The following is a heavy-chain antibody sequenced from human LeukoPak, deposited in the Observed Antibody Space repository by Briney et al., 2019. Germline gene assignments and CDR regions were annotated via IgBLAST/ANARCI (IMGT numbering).Heavy chain of an antibody. CDR3: ARASFNGPDAFDI. CDR1: GFTFRSYW. Sequence: PGGSLRLSCEVSGFTFRSYWMSWVRQAPGEGLEWVANIKQDGSEKYCVDSVKGRFTISRDNAKNSLYLQMNSLRADDTAVYFCARASFNGPDAFDIWGQGTMVTVSS. J-gene: IGHJ3*02. V-gene: IGHV3-7*01. CDR2: IKQDGSEK. D-gene: IGHD2-8*01.